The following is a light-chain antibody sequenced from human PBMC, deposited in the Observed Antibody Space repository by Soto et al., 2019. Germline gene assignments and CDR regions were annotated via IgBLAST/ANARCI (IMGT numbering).Light chain of an antibody. CDR2: GAS. CDR1: QSISSN. J-gene: IGKJ1*01. V-gene: IGKV3-15*01. CDR3: QQYNNWT. Sequence: VLTQSPCTLSLSPGERATLSCRASQSISSNLAWYQQKPGQAPRLLIYGASTRATGIPARFSGSGSGTEFTLTISSLQSEDFAVYYCQQYNNWTFGQGTKVDIK.